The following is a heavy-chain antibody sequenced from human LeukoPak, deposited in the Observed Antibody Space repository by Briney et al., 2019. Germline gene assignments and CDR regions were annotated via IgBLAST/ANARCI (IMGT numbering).Heavy chain of an antibody. CDR3: AKALEQETVIALDS. J-gene: IGHJ4*02. Sequence: PGGSLRLSCAASGFTFSYYSMNWVRQAPGKGLEWVSYISSSSSTIYYADSVKGRFTITRDNAKNSQFLQMNSLRAEDTSIYFCAKALEQETVIALDSWGQGTLVTVSS. D-gene: IGHD6-13*01. V-gene: IGHV3-48*04. CDR2: ISSSSSTI. CDR1: GFTFSYYS.